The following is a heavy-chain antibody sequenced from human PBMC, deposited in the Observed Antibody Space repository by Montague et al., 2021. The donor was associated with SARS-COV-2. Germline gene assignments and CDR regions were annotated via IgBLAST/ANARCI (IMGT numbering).Heavy chain of an antibody. D-gene: IGHD6-13*01. CDR2: ISSSGSSI. J-gene: IGHJ4*02. CDR1: GFTFSSYE. CDR3: AKDIDGHSSTFDY. V-gene: IGHV3-48*03. Sequence: SLRLSCAASGFTFSSYEMNWVRQAPGKGLEWVSYISSSGSSIYYADSVKGRFTISRDNAKNSLYLQMNSLRAEDTALYYCAKDIDGHSSTFDYWGQGTLVTVSS.